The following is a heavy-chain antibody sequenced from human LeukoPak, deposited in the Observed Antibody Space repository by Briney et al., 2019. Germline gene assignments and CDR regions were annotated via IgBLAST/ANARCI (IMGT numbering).Heavy chain of an antibody. CDR2: ISAYNGNT. J-gene: IGHJ6*02. D-gene: IGHD2-2*01. V-gene: IGHV1-18*01. CDR3: ARVSCSSTSCYCYYGMDV. Sequence: ASVKVSCKASGYTFTSYGISWVRQAPGQGLEWMGWISAYNGNTNYAQKLQGRVTMTRNTSISTAYMELSSLRSEDTAVYYCARVSCSSTSCYCYYGMDVWGQGTTVTVSS. CDR1: GYTFTSYG.